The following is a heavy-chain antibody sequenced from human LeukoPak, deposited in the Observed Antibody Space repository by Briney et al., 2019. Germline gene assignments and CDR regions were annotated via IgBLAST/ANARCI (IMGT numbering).Heavy chain of an antibody. CDR3: ARKWAVAGSSYFDY. J-gene: IGHJ4*02. D-gene: IGHD6-19*01. CDR2: IKQDGSVQ. Sequence: PGGSLRLSCTASGFTFSNYWMSWVRQAPGKGLEWVANIKQDGSVQYYVDSVKGRFTISRDNAKNSLYLQMNSLRAEDTAVYCCARKWAVAGSSYFDYWGQGTLVTVSS. V-gene: IGHV3-7*03. CDR1: GFTFSNYW.